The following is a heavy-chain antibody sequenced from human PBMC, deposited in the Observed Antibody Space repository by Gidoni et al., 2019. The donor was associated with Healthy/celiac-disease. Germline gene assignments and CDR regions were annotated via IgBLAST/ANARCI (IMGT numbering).Heavy chain of an antibody. J-gene: IGHJ3*02. CDR2: IIPTFGTA. Sequence: MGGIIPTFGTANYAQKFQGRVTITADESTSTAYMELSSLRSEDTAVYYCARDRDPYYYDSSGYYLAFDIWGQGTMVTVSS. CDR3: ARDRDPYYYDSSGYYLAFDI. D-gene: IGHD3-22*01. V-gene: IGHV1-69*01.